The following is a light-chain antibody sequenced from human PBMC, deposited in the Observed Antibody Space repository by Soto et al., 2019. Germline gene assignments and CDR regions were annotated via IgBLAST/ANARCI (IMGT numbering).Light chain of an antibody. CDR2: EVS. Sequence: QSVLTQPASVSGSPGQSITISCTGTNSDVGDYNYVSWYQQHPGKAPKLIIYEVSNRPSGVSNRFSGSKSGNTASLTISGLTAEDEADYHCSSYTSSSTLFGTGTKVTVL. CDR3: SSYTSSSTL. J-gene: IGLJ1*01. V-gene: IGLV2-14*01. CDR1: NSDVGDYNY.